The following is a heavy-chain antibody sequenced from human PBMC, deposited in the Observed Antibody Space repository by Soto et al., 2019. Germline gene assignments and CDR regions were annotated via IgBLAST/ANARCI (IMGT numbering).Heavy chain of an antibody. D-gene: IGHD3-10*01. CDR1: GFTFSSYG. CDR2: ISYDGSNK. V-gene: IGHV3-30*18. J-gene: IGHJ4*02. Sequence: QVQLVESGGGVVQPGRSLRLSCAASGFTFSSYGMHWVRQAPGKGMEWVAVISYDGSNKYYADSVKGRFTISRDNSKNTLYPQMNSLRAEDTAVYYCAKGGSGRFGELSFFDYSGQGTLVTVSS. CDR3: AKGGSGRFGELSFFDY.